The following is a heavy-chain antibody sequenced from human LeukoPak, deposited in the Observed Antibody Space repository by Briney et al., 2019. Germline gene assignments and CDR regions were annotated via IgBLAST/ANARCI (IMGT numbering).Heavy chain of an antibody. V-gene: IGHV1-46*01. CDR1: GYTFTSNY. CDR2: IYPRDGST. J-gene: IGHJ4*02. CDR3: ARDQEAFDY. Sequence: ASVKVSCKASGYTFTSNYIHWVRQAPGQGLEWMGMIYPRDGSTSYAQKFQGRVAVTRDTSTSTVHMELSGLRSEDTAVYYCARDQEAFDYWGQGTLVTVSS.